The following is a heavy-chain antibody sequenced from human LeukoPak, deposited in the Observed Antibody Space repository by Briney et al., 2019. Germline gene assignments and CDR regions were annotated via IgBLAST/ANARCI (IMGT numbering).Heavy chain of an antibody. D-gene: IGHD4-17*01. CDR1: RYTFTGYY. Sequence: ASVKVSSKASRYTFTGYYMHWVRQALGQWLEWMGRINPNSGGTNYAQKFQGRVTKTRDTSISTAYMELSRLRSDDTAVYYCARGGYGDYVGYYYYMDVWGKGTTVTVSS. J-gene: IGHJ6*03. V-gene: IGHV1-2*06. CDR2: INPNSGGT. CDR3: ARGGYGDYVGYYYYMDV.